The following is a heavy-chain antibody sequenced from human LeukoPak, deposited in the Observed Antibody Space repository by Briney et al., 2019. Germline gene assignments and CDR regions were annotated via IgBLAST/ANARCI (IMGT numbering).Heavy chain of an antibody. CDR2: IKSKTDGGTT. V-gene: IGHV3-15*01. Sequence: GGSLRLSCAASGFTFSNAWMSWVRQAPGKGLEWVGRIKSKTDGGTTDYAAPVKGRFTISRDDSKNTLYLQMNSLKTEDTAVYYCARMTLAVAGTPPDYWGQGTLVTVSS. CDR3: ARMTLAVAGTPPDY. J-gene: IGHJ4*02. CDR1: GFTFSNAW. D-gene: IGHD6-19*01.